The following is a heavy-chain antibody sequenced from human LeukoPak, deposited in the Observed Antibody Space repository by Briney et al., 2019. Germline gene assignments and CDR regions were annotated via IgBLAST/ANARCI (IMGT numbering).Heavy chain of an antibody. V-gene: IGHV1-69*01. J-gene: IGHJ4*02. CDR3: ARSDPYSVAGLDY. CDR2: IIPIFGTA. Sequence: SVKVSFKASGGTFSSYAISWVRQAPGQGLEWMGGIIPIFGTANYAQKFQGRVTITADESTSTAYMELSSLRSEDTAVYYCARSDPYSVAGLDYWGQGTLVTVSS. CDR1: GGTFSSYA. D-gene: IGHD6-19*01.